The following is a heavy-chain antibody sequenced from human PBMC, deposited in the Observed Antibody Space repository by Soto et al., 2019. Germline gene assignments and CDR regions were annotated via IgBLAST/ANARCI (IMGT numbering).Heavy chain of an antibody. J-gene: IGHJ4*02. CDR1: GGSVGSSSYY. CDR3: ARHASRGYSSSWYFED. CDR2: TYYSAGT. D-gene: IGHD6-13*01. V-gene: IGHV4-39*01. Sequence: LSETLSLTCNVSGGSVGSSSYYWGWIRQAPGKGLEWIVSTYYSAGTYYNPSLKSRVTTSMDASKNQFSLTGTSVTAADTALYYCARHASRGYSSSWYFEDWGQGTPVTVSS.